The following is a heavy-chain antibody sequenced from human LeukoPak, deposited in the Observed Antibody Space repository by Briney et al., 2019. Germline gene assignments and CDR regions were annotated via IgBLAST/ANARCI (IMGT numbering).Heavy chain of an antibody. J-gene: IGHJ4*02. D-gene: IGHD2-2*01. V-gene: IGHV3-7*01. CDR2: LKEDGSQK. Sequence: PGGSLRLSCAASGFTFSSYWMTWVRQAPGKGLEWVGNLKEDGSQKYYVDSVKGRLTISRDNAKNSLYLQMNSLRVEDTAVYYCASYCSSTSCYSFDYWGQGTLVTVSS. CDR3: ASYCSSTSCYSFDY. CDR1: GFTFSSYW.